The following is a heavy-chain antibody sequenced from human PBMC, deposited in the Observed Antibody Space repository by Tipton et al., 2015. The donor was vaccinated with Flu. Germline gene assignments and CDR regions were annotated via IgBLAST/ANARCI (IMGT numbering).Heavy chain of an antibody. CDR1: GFTFSSYE. V-gene: IGHV3-48*03. CDR2: ISSGGNTI. D-gene: IGHD7-27*01. CDR3: ATLTGDDY. J-gene: IGHJ4*02. Sequence: LSLTCAASGFTFSSYEMNWVRQASGKGLEWVSYISSGGNTISYADSVRGQFTISRDNTQKSLYLQLNSLRAEDTAIYYCATLTGDDYWGQGILVTVSS.